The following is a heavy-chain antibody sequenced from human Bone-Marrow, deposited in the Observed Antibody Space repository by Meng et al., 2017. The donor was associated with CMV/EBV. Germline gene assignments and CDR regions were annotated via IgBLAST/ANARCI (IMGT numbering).Heavy chain of an antibody. Sequence: ASVKVSCKASGYTFTSYYMHWVRQAPGQGLEWMGIINPSGGSTSYAQKFQGRVTMTRDTSTSTVYMELSSLRAEDTAVYYCATAYRNYYDSSGYKRRGDYWGQGTLVTVSS. CDR1: GYTFTSYY. CDR3: ATAYRNYYDSSGYKRRGDY. D-gene: IGHD3-22*01. J-gene: IGHJ4*02. CDR2: INPSGGST. V-gene: IGHV1-46*01.